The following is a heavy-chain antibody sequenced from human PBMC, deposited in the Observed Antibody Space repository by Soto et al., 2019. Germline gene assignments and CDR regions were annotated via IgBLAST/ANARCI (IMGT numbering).Heavy chain of an antibody. CDR3: ARVGSAVARAEYFQH. CDR1: GFTFSSYG. V-gene: IGHV3-33*01. J-gene: IGHJ1*01. Sequence: GGSLRLSCAASGFTFSSYGMHWVRQAPGKGLEWVAVIWYDGSNKYYADSVKGRFTISRDNSKNTLYLQMNSLRAEDTAVYYCARVGSAVARAEYFQHWGQGTLVTVSS. CDR2: IWYDGSNK. D-gene: IGHD5-12*01.